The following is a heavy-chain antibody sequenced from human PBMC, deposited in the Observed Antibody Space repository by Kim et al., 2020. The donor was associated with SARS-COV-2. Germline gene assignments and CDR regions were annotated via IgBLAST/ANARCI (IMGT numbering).Heavy chain of an antibody. V-gene: IGHV3-48*03. CDR3: VRKRVGSALDI. CDR1: GLSFDSSE. CDR2: ISSSGTTV. D-gene: IGHD1-26*01. J-gene: IGHJ3*02. Sequence: GGSLRLSCAASGLSFDSSEMNWVRQAPGKGLEWLSYISSSGTTVYNEDSLNSRFTISRDNAKNSLYLQMNSLRAEDTAVYYCVRKRVGSALDIWGQGTILTVSS.